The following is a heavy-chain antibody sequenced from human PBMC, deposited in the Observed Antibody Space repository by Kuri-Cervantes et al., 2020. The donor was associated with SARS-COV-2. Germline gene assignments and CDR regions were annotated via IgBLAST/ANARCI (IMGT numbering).Heavy chain of an antibody. CDR3: AREALYCGGDCYSRGLGWFDP. Sequence: GESLKISCAASGFTFSSYGMHWVRQAPGKGLEWVANIKQDGSEKYYVDSVKGRFTISRDNAKNSLYLQMNSLRAEDTAVYYCAREALYCGGDCYSRGLGWFDPWGQGTLVTVSS. CDR2: IKQDGSEK. J-gene: IGHJ5*02. V-gene: IGHV3-7*01. CDR1: GFTFSSYG. D-gene: IGHD2-21*01.